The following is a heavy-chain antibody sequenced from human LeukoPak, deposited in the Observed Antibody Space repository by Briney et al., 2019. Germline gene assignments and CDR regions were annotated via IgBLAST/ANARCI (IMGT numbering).Heavy chain of an antibody. CDR3: AGERRGYGYGTLDP. V-gene: IGHV3-30*04. CDR1: GIDFKVYE. J-gene: IGHJ5*02. Sequence: GGSLRLSCVASGIDFKVYEMHWVRQSPGKGLEWVALISDNGLRTNYAESLKGRFIVSRDNSKNTMDLQMNDLRVEDTGVYFCAGERRGYGYGTLDPWGQGTLVTVSS. CDR2: ISDNGLRT. D-gene: IGHD5-12*01.